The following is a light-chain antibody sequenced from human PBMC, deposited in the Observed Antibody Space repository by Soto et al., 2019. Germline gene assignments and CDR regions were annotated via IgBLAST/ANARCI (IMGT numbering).Light chain of an antibody. CDR3: QQYNSYLWT. V-gene: IGKV1-5*01. CDR1: QSIGRW. CDR2: DAS. J-gene: IGKJ1*01. Sequence: DIQMTQSPSTLSASIGDRVTITCRASQSIGRWLAWYQQKPGKAPNLLIYDASSLQSGVPSRFSGSGSGTEFTLTISSLQPDDFATYYCQQYNSYLWTFGQGIKVDIK.